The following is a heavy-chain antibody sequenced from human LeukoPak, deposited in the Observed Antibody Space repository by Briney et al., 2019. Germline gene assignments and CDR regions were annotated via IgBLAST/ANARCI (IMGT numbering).Heavy chain of an antibody. CDR1: GGSFSGYY. V-gene: IGHV4-34*01. CDR3: AGGLLWFGEPPPGFDY. D-gene: IGHD3-10*01. J-gene: IGHJ4*02. CDR2: INHSGST. Sequence: SGTLSLTCAVYGGSFSGYYWSWIREPPGKGLEWIGEINHSGSTNYNTSLKSGVTISVDTSKKKCSLKLRSVTAADTAVYFCAGGLLWFGEPPPGFDYCGQGTLVTVSS.